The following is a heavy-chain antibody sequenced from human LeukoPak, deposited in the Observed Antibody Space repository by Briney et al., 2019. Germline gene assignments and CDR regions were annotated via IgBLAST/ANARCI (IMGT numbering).Heavy chain of an antibody. CDR3: AILGYCSGGSCYQFDY. V-gene: IGHV1-2*02. J-gene: IGHJ4*02. CDR2: INPNSGVT. D-gene: IGHD2-15*01. Sequence: ASVKLSCKVSGYTLTELSMHWVRQAPGQGLGWMGWINPNSGVTNYAQKFQGRVTMTRDTSISTAYMELSRLRSDDTAVYYCAILGYCSGGSCYQFDYWGQGTLVTVSS. CDR1: GYTLTELS.